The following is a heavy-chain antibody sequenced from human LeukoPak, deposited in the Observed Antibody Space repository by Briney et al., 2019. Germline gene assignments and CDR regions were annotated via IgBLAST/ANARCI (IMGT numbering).Heavy chain of an antibody. CDR1: GFTFSSYW. Sequence: PGGPLRLSCAASGFTFSSYWMSWVRQAPGKGLEWVANIKQDRSEKNYVASVKGRFTISRDNAKSSQYLQITRLRVEDTAVYYCARSGSDFDCWGQGTLVSVSS. V-gene: IGHV3-7*01. J-gene: IGHJ4*02. CDR2: IKQDRSEK. CDR3: ARSGSDFDC. D-gene: IGHD1-26*01.